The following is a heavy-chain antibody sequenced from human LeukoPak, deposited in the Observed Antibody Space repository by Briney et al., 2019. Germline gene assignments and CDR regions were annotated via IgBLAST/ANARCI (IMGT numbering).Heavy chain of an antibody. V-gene: IGHV3-23*01. CDR3: AKSWDFDWLLSY. J-gene: IGHJ4*02. D-gene: IGHD3-9*01. CDR1: GFTFSNYA. CDR2: ISGSGTST. Sequence: GGSLRLSCAASGFTFSNYAMNWVRQAPGKGLEWVSGISGSGTSTYYADSVKGRFTISRDNSKYTLHLQMDSLRAEDTAVYYCAKSWDFDWLLSYWGQGTLVTVSS.